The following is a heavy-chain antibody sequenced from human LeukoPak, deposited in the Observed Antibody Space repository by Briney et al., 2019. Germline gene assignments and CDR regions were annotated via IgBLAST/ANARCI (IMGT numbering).Heavy chain of an antibody. CDR2: ISYDGSNK. CDR1: GFTFSSYG. D-gene: IGHD6-19*01. Sequence: GGSLRLSCAASGFTFSSYGMHWVRQAPGKGLEWVAVISYDGSNKYYADSVKGRFTISRDNSKNTLYLQMNSLRAEDTAVYYCAKDSGEWLDQYYFDYWGQGTLVTASS. CDR3: AKDSGEWLDQYYFDY. V-gene: IGHV3-30*18. J-gene: IGHJ4*02.